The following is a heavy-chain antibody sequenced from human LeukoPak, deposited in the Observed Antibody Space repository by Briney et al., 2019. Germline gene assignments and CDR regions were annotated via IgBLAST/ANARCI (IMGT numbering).Heavy chain of an antibody. V-gene: IGHV1-24*01. Sequence: ASVKVSCKVSGYTLTELSMHWVRQAPGKGLEWMGGFDPEDGETIYAQKFQGRVTITTDESTSTAYMELSSLRSEDTAVYYCARGEEGITMVRHDAFDIWGQGTMVTVSS. D-gene: IGHD3-10*01. J-gene: IGHJ3*02. CDR1: GYTLTELS. CDR2: FDPEDGET. CDR3: ARGEEGITMVRHDAFDI.